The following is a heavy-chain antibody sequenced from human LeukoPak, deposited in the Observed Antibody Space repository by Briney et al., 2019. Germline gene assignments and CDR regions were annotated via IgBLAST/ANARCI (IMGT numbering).Heavy chain of an antibody. J-gene: IGHJ3*02. D-gene: IGHD6-19*01. CDR3: ARRSEQWLATGAFDI. V-gene: IGHV4-39*01. CDR2: IYYSGST. CDR1: GGSVNSGSYY. Sequence: SETLSLTCTVSGGSVNSGSYYWGWIRQPPGKGLEWIGSIYYSGSTYYNPSLRSRVTISVDTSKNQFSLKLSSVTAADTAVYYCARRSEQWLATGAFDIWGQGTMVTVSS.